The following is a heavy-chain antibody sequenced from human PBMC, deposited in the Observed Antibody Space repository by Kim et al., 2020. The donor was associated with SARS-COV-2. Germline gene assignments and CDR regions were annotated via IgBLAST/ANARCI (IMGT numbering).Heavy chain of an antibody. CDR1: GYTFTSYG. CDR2: ISAYNGNT. CDR3: AREGSGSYDYAFDI. Sequence: ASVKVSCKASGYTFTSYGISWVRQAPGQGLEWMGWISAYNGNTNYAQKLQGRVTMTTDTSTSTAYMELRRLRSDDTAVYYCAREGSGSYDYAFDIWGQGTMVTVSS. V-gene: IGHV1-18*04. J-gene: IGHJ3*02. D-gene: IGHD1-26*01.